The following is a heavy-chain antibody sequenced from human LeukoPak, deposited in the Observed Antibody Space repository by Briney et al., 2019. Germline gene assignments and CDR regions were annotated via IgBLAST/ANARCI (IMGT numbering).Heavy chain of an antibody. D-gene: IGHD6-6*01. CDR2: IYSGGST. Sequence: PGGSLRLSCAASGFTVSSNYMSWVRQAPRKGLEWVSVIYSGGSTYYADSVKGRFTISRDNSKNTLYLQMNSLRAEDTAVYYCASRSYSSSSRDYWGQGTLVTVSS. V-gene: IGHV3-53*01. CDR1: GFTVSSNY. CDR3: ASRSYSSSSRDY. J-gene: IGHJ4*02.